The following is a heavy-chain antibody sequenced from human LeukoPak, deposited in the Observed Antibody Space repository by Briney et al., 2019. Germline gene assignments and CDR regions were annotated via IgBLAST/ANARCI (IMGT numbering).Heavy chain of an antibody. J-gene: IGHJ4*02. Sequence: KPSETLSLTCAVYGGSFSGYYWSWIRQPPGKGLEWIGEINHSGSTNYNPSLKSRVTISVDTSKNQFSLKLSSVTAADTAVYYCARHRRGKPIDYWGQGTLVTVSS. CDR3: ARHRRGKPIDY. CDR1: GGSFSGYY. CDR2: INHSGST. V-gene: IGHV4-34*01.